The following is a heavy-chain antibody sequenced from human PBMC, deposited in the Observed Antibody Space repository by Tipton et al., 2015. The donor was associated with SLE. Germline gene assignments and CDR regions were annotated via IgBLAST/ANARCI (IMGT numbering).Heavy chain of an antibody. J-gene: IGHJ4*02. CDR2: IYYSGGT. V-gene: IGHV4-39*07. Sequence: TLSLTCSVSGGSISSSGYYWGWIRQPPGKGLEWIGTIYYSGGTSYNPSLKSRVTISVGTSKNQFSLKLNSVTAGDTAVYYCARQGTTRSPFDYWGQGTLVTVSS. CDR3: ARQGTTRSPFDY. CDR1: GGSISSSGYY. D-gene: IGHD1-14*01.